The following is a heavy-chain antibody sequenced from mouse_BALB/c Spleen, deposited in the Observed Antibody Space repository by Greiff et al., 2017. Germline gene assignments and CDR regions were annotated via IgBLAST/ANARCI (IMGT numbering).Heavy chain of an antibody. CDR3: ARRGGTGYFDV. J-gene: IGHJ1*01. CDR2: ISTYYGDA. Sequence: QVQLQQSGAELVRPGVSVKISCKGSGYTFTDYAMHWVKQSHAKSLEWIGVISTYYGDASYNLKFKCKATMTVDKSSSTAYMELARLTSEDSAIYYCARRGGTGYFDVWGAGTTVTVSS. CDR1: GYTFTDYA. D-gene: IGHD3-3*01. V-gene: IGHV1S137*01.